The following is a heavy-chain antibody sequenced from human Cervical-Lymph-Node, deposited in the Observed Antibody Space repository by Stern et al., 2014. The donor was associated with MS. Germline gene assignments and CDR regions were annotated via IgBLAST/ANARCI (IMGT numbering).Heavy chain of an antibody. CDR1: GGSLIHYA. D-gene: IGHD2-2*01. Sequence: VQLVESGPEVKKPGSSVKVSCKASGGSLIHYAITWVRQAPGPGPEWMGYISPMFSTSHYAQKFQGRVTITADKSTTTAYMEINSLTSEDTAVYYCAGPRYAFWGQGTLVIVSS. CDR2: ISPMFSTS. CDR3: AGPRYAF. J-gene: IGHJ4*02. V-gene: IGHV1-69*06.